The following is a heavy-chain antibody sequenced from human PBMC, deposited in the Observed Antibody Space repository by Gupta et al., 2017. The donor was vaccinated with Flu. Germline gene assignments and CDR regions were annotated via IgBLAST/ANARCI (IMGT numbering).Heavy chain of an antibody. V-gene: IGHV4-31*03. J-gene: IGHJ4*02. D-gene: IGHD5-18*01. CDR2: IYDSGRT. Sequence: QVQLQESGPGLVKPSQTLSLRCTVSGGSIDSGRYYWNWFRQHPGEGLEWIGYIYDSGRTNDNPSLRSRITMSIDTSKNQFSLTLSSVTAADTAMYFCARAPYREGYNFGWFDCWGQGTLVTVSS. CDR3: ARAPYREGYNFGWFDC. CDR1: GGSIDSGRYY.